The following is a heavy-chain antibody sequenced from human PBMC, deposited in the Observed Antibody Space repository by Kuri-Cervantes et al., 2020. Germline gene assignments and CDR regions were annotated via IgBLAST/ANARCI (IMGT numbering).Heavy chain of an antibody. V-gene: IGHV3-11*04. J-gene: IGHJ4*02. Sequence: GGSLRLSCAASGFTFSDYYMSWIRQAPGKGLEWVSYISSSGSTIYYADSVKGRFTISRDNAKNSLYLQMNSLRAEETAVYYCARDQEVVVAATGYFDYWGQGTLVTVSS. D-gene: IGHD2-15*01. CDR2: ISSSGSTI. CDR3: ARDQEVVVAATGYFDY. CDR1: GFTFSDYY.